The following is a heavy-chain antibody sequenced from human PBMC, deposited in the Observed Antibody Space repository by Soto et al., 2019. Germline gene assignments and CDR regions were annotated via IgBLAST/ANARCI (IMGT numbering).Heavy chain of an antibody. D-gene: IGHD3-3*01. Sequence: ASVKVSCKASGYTFTSYAMHWVPQAPGQRLEWMGWISAYNGNTNYAQKLQGRVTMTTDTSTSTAYMELRSLRSDDTAVYYCARSGVWEPRDYWGQGTLVTVSS. CDR3: ARSGVWEPRDY. V-gene: IGHV1-18*01. J-gene: IGHJ4*02. CDR1: GYTFTSYA. CDR2: ISAYNGNT.